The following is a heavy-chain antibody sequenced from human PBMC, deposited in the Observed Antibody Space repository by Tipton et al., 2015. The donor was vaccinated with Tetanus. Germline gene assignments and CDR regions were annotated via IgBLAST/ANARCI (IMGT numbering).Heavy chain of an antibody. Sequence: QVQLVQSGAEVKKPGSSVKVSCKASGGGFSKFAISWLRQAPGQGFGLMGTIIPALSTTTYEQKFRGRITITADGSTSTAYMELSSLTSDDTAVYYCVRGPPPESDWNYLIDFWGQGTLVTVSS. J-gene: IGHJ4*02. CDR1: GGGFSKFA. CDR2: IIPALSTT. CDR3: VRGPPPESDWNYLIDF. V-gene: IGHV1-69*18. D-gene: IGHD1-7*01.